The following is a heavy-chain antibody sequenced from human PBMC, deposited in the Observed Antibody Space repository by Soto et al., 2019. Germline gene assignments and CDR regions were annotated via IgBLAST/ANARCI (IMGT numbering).Heavy chain of an antibody. Sequence: GGSLRLSCAASGFTFSSYSMNWVRQAPGKGLEWVSYISSSSSTIYYADSVKGRFTISRDNAKNSLYLQMNSLRAEDTAVYYCAGGSGSYYERGPFDYWGQGTLVTVSS. CDR3: AGGSGSYYERGPFDY. CDR1: GFTFSSYS. CDR2: ISSSSSTI. V-gene: IGHV3-48*04. J-gene: IGHJ4*02. D-gene: IGHD3-10*01.